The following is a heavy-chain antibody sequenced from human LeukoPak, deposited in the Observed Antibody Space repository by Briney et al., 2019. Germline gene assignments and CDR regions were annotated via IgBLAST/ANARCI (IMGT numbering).Heavy chain of an antibody. CDR3: ARGEVDTGLIDY. J-gene: IGHJ4*02. D-gene: IGHD5-18*01. CDR2: IGTAGVT. CDR1: GFTFSSYD. V-gene: IGHV3-13*01. Sequence: PGGSLRLSCAASGFTFSSYDMHWVRQATGKGLEWVSAIGTAGVTYYPGSVKGRFTISRENAKNSLYLQMNSLRAGDTAVYYCARGEVDTGLIDYWGQGTLVTVSS.